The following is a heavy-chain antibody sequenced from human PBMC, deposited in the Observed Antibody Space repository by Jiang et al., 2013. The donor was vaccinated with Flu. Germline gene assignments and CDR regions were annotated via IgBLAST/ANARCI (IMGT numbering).Heavy chain of an antibody. D-gene: IGHD4-17*01. CDR2: IYYSGST. J-gene: IGHJ3*02. CDR3: ARDTSTDYSDGAFDI. V-gene: IGHV4-30-4*01. Sequence: IYYSGSTYYNPSLKSRVTISVDTSKNQFSLKLSSVTAADTAVYYCARDTSTDYSDGAFDIWGQGTMVTVSS.